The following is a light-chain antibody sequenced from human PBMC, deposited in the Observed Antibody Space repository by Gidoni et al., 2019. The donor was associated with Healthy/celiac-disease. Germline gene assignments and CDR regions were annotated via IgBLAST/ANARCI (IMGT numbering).Light chain of an antibody. J-gene: IGKJ1*01. CDR2: AAS. V-gene: IGKV1-39*01. Sequence: DIQMTQSPSSLSASVGDRVTITCRASQSISSYLHWYQQKPGKAPKLLIYAASSLQSGVPSRFSGSGSGTDFTLTISSLQPEDFATYYCQQSYPPPRSFGQGTKVEIK. CDR3: QQSYPPPRS. CDR1: QSISSY.